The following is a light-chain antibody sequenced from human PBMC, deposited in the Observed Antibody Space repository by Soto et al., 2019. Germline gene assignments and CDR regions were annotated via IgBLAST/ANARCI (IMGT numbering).Light chain of an antibody. CDR1: QSLRHANGYNY. V-gene: IGKV2-28*01. Sequence: IVMTQSPLSLPVTPGEPASISCRSSQSLRHANGYNYLDWYLQKPGQSPQLLIYLGSNRASGVPDRFSGSGSGTDFTLEISRVEAEDVGVYYCMQALQTPLYTFGQGTKLEIK. CDR2: LGS. CDR3: MQALQTPLYT. J-gene: IGKJ2*01.